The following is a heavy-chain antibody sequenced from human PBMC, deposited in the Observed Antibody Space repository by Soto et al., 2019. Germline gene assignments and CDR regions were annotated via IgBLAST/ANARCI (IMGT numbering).Heavy chain of an antibody. Sequence: EVQVVESGGGLIQPGGSLRLSCAASGFTVTTNYMSWVRQAPGKGLEWVSILYNTGRTYYADSVKGRFTISRDNSKNTVSLQMNDLRAEDTAVYYCARSHLDYVGYSHYGLDVWGQGTTVTVSS. CDR1: GFTVTTNY. J-gene: IGHJ6*02. V-gene: IGHV3-53*01. CDR2: LYNTGRT. D-gene: IGHD4-17*01. CDR3: ARSHLDYVGYSHYGLDV.